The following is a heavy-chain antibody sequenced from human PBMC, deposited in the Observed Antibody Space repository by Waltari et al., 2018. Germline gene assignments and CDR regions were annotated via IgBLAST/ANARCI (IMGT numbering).Heavy chain of an antibody. CDR1: GVTFDDHS. J-gene: IGHJ4*02. Sequence: ELQLVESGGAVVQPGGFLSLSCAASGVTFDDHSMRWVRQAPGKGLEWVSVISWEGTNTYYVDSVKGRFTISRDNSKSTLYLQMSSLRAEDTALYYCVKGRYYDFWSAYPDYWGQGTLVTVSS. CDR3: VKGRYYDFWSAYPDY. CDR2: ISWEGTNT. D-gene: IGHD3-3*01. V-gene: IGHV3-43D*04.